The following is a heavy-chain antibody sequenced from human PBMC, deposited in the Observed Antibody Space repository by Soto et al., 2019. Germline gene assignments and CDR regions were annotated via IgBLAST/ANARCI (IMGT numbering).Heavy chain of an antibody. Sequence: SETLSLTCTVSGGSISNYYWNWIRQPPGMELEWIGDIYYSGSTNYNPSLRSRVTISLDTSKNQFSLKLTSVTAVDTAVYYCAKTVIGSNYGPLDSWGQGTPVTVSS. CDR2: IYYSGST. D-gene: IGHD5-18*01. J-gene: IGHJ4*02. CDR1: GGSISNYY. V-gene: IGHV4-59*08. CDR3: AKTVIGSNYGPLDS.